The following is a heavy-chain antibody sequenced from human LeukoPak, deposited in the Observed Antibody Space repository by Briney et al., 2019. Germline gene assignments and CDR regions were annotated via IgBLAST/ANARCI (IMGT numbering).Heavy chain of an antibody. CDR2: ISYTGST. Sequence: SETLSLTCTVSGGSISRYYWSWIRQPPGKGLEYIGYISYTGSTNFNPSLKSRVTISVDTSKNQFSLKLSSVTAADTAVYYCACRPQSDAFDIWGQGTMVTVSS. CDR3: ACRPQSDAFDI. CDR1: GGSISRYY. V-gene: IGHV4-59*03. J-gene: IGHJ3*02.